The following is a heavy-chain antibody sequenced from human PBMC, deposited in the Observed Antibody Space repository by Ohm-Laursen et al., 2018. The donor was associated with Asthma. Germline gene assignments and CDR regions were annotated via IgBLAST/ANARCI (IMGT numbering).Heavy chain of an antibody. V-gene: IGHV3-21*01. CDR2: ISTASSVI. CDR1: GYTFRRYS. CDR3: ARIGPACELPGRECSPHH. Sequence: SLRLSCAASGYTFRRYSIHWVRQIPGKGLEWVAAISTASSVIYYADSVRGRFTISRDNARNSVYLKMNSLRDEDTALYYCARIGPACELPGRECSPHHWGEGTLVTVSS. D-gene: IGHD2-8*01. J-gene: IGHJ4*02.